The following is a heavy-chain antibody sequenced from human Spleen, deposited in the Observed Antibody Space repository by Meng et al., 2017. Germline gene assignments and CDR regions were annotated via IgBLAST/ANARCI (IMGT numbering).Heavy chain of an antibody. D-gene: IGHD1-14*01. Sequence: GESLKISCVASGLSFTDAWMSWVRQAPGKGLEWVANIKQDGSDSTGSDTTSYYANSLKGRFAISRDNSKNTVYPQMNSLRVEDTAVYYCARDRRGRMEPRDYWGQGTLVTVSS. CDR1: GLSFTDAW. CDR3: ARDRRGRMEPRDY. J-gene: IGHJ4*02. V-gene: IGHV3-23*01. CDR2: IKQDGSDSTGSDTTS.